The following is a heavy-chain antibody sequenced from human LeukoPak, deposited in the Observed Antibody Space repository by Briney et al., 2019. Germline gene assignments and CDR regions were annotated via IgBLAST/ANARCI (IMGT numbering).Heavy chain of an antibody. D-gene: IGHD4-17*01. CDR3: ARGGLYGDYSSCDY. CDR2: IIPIFGTA. CDR1: GGTFSSYA. V-gene: IGHV1-69*13. J-gene: IGHJ4*02. Sequence: ASVKVSCKASGGTFSSYAISWVRQAPGQGLEWMGGIIPIFGTANYAQKFQGRVTITADESTSTAYMELSSLRSEDTAVYYRARGGLYGDYSSCDYWGQGTLVTVSS.